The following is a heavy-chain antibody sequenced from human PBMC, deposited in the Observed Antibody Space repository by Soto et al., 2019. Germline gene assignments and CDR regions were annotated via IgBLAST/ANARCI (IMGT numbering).Heavy chain of an antibody. CDR3: ATGRGVRGVIITTYYYYGLDV. CDR1: GGSFSGYY. CDR2: INHSGST. Sequence: SETLSLTCAVYGGSFSGYYWSWIRQPPGKGLEWIGEINHSGSTNYNPSLKSRVTISVDTFKNQFSLKLSSVSAADTAVYYCATGRGVRGVIITTYYYYGLDVWGQGTTVTVSS. D-gene: IGHD3-10*01. V-gene: IGHV4-34*01. J-gene: IGHJ6*02.